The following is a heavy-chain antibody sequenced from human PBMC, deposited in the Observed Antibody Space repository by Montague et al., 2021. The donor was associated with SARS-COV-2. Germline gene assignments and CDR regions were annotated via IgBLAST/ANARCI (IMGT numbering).Heavy chain of an antibody. Sequence: SETLSLTCTVSGGSISSYYWGWIRQPPGQGLEWIGYIYYSGSTNXNPSLKSRVTISVDTSKNQFSLKLSSVTAADTAVYYCARGSGWMGNAFDIWGQGTMVTVSS. CDR1: GGSISSYY. CDR2: IYYSGST. D-gene: IGHD6-19*01. V-gene: IGHV4-59*01. J-gene: IGHJ3*02. CDR3: ARGSGWMGNAFDI.